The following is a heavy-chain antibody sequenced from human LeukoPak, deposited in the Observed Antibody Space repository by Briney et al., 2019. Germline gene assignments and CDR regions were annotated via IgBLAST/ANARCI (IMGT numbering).Heavy chain of an antibody. CDR1: GGSFSSTSYY. V-gene: IGHV4-39*01. CDR2: IYYSGST. J-gene: IGHJ6*03. D-gene: IGHD3-10*01. Sequence: SETLSLTCTVSGGSFSSTSYYWGWIRQPRGKGLEWIGSIYYSGSTYYNPSLKSRVTISIDTSKSQFSLKLTSVTAADTAVYYCARQTYDSGSGSYRPYYYMDVWGKGTTVTVSS. CDR3: ARQTYDSGSGSYRPYYYMDV.